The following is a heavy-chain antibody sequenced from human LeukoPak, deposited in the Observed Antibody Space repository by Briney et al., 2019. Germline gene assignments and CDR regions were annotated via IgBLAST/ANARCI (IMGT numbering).Heavy chain of an antibody. CDR1: GFTFSTYW. Sequence: GGSLRLSCAASGFTFSTYWMAWVRQAPGKGLEWVANINPDGSEKYYVDSVKGRLTVSRDNAKNLLFLQMNSLRAEDTAVYYCARGHYGMDVWGQGTTVTVSS. CDR2: INPDGSEK. CDR3: ARGHYGMDV. V-gene: IGHV3-7*01. J-gene: IGHJ6*02.